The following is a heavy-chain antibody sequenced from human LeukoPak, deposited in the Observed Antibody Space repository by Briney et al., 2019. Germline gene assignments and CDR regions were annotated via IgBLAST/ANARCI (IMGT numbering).Heavy chain of an antibody. CDR1: GGSISSSSYY. CDR2: IYYSGST. CDR3: ARSGYSGYDAMIWFDP. J-gene: IGHJ5*02. D-gene: IGHD5-12*01. Sequence: ASETLSLTCTVSGGSISSSSYYWGWIRQPPGKGLEWIGSIYYSGSTYYNPSLKSRVTISVDTSKNQFSLKLSSVTAADTAVYYCARSGYSGYDAMIWFDPWGQGTLVTVSS. V-gene: IGHV4-39*01.